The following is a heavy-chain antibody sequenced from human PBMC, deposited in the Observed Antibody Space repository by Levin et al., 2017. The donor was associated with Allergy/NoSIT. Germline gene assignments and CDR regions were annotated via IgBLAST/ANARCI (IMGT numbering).Heavy chain of an antibody. CDR1: GFTFSSYG. V-gene: IGHV3-33*01. CDR2: IWYDGSIK. D-gene: IGHD6-19*01. CDR3: ARDSSAWYIAS. J-gene: IGHJ4*02. Sequence: LSLTCAASGFTFSSYGMHWVRQAPGKGLEWVAVIWYDGSIKDYADSVKGRFTISRDNSKNTLNLQMSSLRAEDTALYYCARDSSAWYIASWGQGTLVTVSS.